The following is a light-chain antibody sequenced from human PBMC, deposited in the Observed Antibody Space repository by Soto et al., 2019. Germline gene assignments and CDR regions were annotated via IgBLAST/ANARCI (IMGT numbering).Light chain of an antibody. J-gene: IGKJ1*01. CDR3: QQSYTTPWT. V-gene: IGKV1-39*01. CDR2: AAS. Sequence: DIQMTQSPSSLSASVGDRVTITCRASQSISTYLNWYQRKPGKAPKLLMYAASSLHSGVPSRFSGSGSGTGFTLTISSLQPEDFATYFCQQSYTTPWTFGQGTKGEIK. CDR1: QSISTY.